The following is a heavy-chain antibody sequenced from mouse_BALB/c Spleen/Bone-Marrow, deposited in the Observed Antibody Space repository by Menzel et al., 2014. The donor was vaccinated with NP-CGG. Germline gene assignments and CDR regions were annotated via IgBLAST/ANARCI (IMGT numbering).Heavy chain of an antibody. CDR1: GYSFTGYF. CDR2: INPYNGDT. CDR3: GRVTTDWYFDV. D-gene: IGHD1-1*01. J-gene: IGHJ1*01. V-gene: IGHV1-20*02. Sequence: VQLQQSGPELVKPGASVKISCKASGYSFTGYFMNWVMQSHGKSLEWIGRINPYNGDTFYNQKFKGKATLTVDKSSSTAHMERRSLASEDSAVYYCGRVTTDWYFDVWGAGTTVTVSS.